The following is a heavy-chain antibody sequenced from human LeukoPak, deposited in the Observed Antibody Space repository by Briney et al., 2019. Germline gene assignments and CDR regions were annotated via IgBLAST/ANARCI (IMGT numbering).Heavy chain of an antibody. J-gene: IGHJ1*01. CDR3: AKPPVYGSGFHH. V-gene: IGHV3-48*04. CDR2: ISYSSSTI. CDR1: GFTFSSYS. Sequence: GGSLRLSCAASGFTFSSYSMNWVRQAPGKGLEWVSYISYSSSTIYYADSVKGRFTISRDNAKKSLYLQMNSLRAEDTAVYYCAKPPVYGSGFHHWGQGTLVTVSS. D-gene: IGHD3-10*01.